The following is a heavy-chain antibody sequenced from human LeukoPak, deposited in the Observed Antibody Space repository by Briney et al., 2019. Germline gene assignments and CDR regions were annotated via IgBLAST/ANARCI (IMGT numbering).Heavy chain of an antibody. CDR3: ANEVRAGRPAAPLWNWLDP. D-gene: IGHD2-15*01. CDR1: GYTFSTYG. J-gene: IGHJ5*02. V-gene: IGHV3-30*18. CDR2: LSYDGSLK. Sequence: GGSLRLSCAASGYTFSTYGMHWVRQAPGKGLEWVAALSYDGSLKFYEDSVKGRFTISRDISKNTLFLQMDSVRPEDTAVYYCANEVRAGRPAAPLWNWLDPWGHGTLVTGSS.